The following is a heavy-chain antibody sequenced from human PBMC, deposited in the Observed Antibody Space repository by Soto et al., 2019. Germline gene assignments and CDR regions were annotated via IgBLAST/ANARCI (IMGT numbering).Heavy chain of an antibody. CDR2: ISAYNGNT. J-gene: IGHJ6*02. D-gene: IGHD1-26*01. V-gene: IGHV1-18*04. Sequence: ASVKVSCKASGYTFTSYGISWVRQAPGQGLEWMGWISAYNGNTNYAQKLQGRVTMTTDTSTSTAYMELRSLRSDDTAVYYCVSDRSCRSRADYNHYGIDGWGQGTTVTISS. CDR1: GYTFTSYG. CDR3: VSDRSCRSRADYNHYGIDG.